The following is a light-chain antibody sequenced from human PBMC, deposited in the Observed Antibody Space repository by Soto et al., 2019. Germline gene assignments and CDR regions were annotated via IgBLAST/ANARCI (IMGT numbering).Light chain of an antibody. Sequence: QSALTQPASVSGSPGQSITISCTGTSSDVGGYNYVSWYQQHPGKAPKLMMYEVSNRPSGVSNRFSCSKSGNTASLTVSGLQAEDEDDYYCSSYITTDTYVFGSGTKLTVL. CDR2: EVS. V-gene: IGLV2-14*01. CDR3: SSYITTDTYV. CDR1: SSDVGGYNY. J-gene: IGLJ1*01.